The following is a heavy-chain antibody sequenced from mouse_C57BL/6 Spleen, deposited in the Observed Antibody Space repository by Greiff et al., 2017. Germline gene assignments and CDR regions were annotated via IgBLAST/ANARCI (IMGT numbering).Heavy chain of an antibody. CDR1: GFTFSDYG. CDR3: ARVNWDLYYFDY. Sequence: EVQLVESGGGLVQPGGSLKLSCAASGFTFSDYGMAWVRQAPRKGPEWVAFISNLAYSIYYADTVTGRFTISRENAKNTLYLEMSSLRSEDTAMYYCARVNWDLYYFDYWGQGTTLTVSS. V-gene: IGHV5-15*01. CDR2: ISNLAYSI. D-gene: IGHD4-1*01. J-gene: IGHJ2*01.